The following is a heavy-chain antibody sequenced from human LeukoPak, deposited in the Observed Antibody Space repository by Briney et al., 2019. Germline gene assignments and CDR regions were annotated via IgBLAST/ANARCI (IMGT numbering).Heavy chain of an antibody. J-gene: IGHJ6*02. CDR2: IKQDGSKK. V-gene: IGHV3-7*01. Sequence: GGSLRLSCAASGFTFSSYWMSWVRQAPGKGLEWVANIKQDGSKKYYVDSVKGRFTISRDNAKNSLYLQMNSLRAEDTAVYYCARDQKTTMVRGVITYYYYYYGMDVWGQGTTVTVSS. CDR1: GFTFSSYW. D-gene: IGHD3-10*01. CDR3: ARDQKTTMVRGVITYYYYYYGMDV.